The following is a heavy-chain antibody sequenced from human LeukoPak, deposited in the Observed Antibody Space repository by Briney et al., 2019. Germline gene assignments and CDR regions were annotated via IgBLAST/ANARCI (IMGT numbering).Heavy chain of an antibody. CDR1: GGSISSYY. Sequence: SETLSLTCTVSGGSISSYYWSWLRQPAGKGLEWIGRIYTSGSTNYNPSLKSRVTMSVDTSKNQFSLKLSSVTAADAAVYYCAREWDFWSGYGFDYWGQGTLVTVSS. CDR3: AREWDFWSGYGFDY. D-gene: IGHD3-3*01. J-gene: IGHJ4*02. CDR2: IYTSGST. V-gene: IGHV4-4*07.